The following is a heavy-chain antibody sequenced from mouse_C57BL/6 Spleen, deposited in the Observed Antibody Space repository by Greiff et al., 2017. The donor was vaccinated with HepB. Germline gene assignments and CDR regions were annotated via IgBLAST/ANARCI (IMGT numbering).Heavy chain of an antibody. CDR2: IWRGGST. V-gene: IGHV2-5*01. CDR3: AKLPYYYGSSYDAMDY. J-gene: IGHJ4*01. D-gene: IGHD1-1*01. Sequence: VKLQESGPGLVQPSQSLSITCTVSGFSLTSYGVHWVRQSPGKGLEWLGVIWRGGSTDYNAAFMSRLSITKDNSKSQVFFKMNSLQADDTAIYYCAKLPYYYGSSYDAMDYWGQGTSVTVSS. CDR1: GFSLTSYG.